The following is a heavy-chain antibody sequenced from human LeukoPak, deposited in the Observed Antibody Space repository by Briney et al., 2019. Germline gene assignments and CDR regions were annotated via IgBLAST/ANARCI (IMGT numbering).Heavy chain of an antibody. Sequence: PSVKLSCKASGRTFCRYSISWVRQAPGQGREWVGRIIPILGIANYTQKFQGRVTITADQSTSTAYMELSSLRSEDTAVYYCARVAARDGYNLGYFQHWGQGTLVTVSS. CDR2: IIPILGIA. J-gene: IGHJ1*01. CDR1: GRTFCRYS. D-gene: IGHD5-24*01. V-gene: IGHV1-69*04. CDR3: ARVAARDGYNLGYFQH.